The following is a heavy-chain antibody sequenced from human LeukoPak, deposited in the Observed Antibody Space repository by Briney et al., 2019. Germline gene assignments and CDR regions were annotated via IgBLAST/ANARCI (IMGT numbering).Heavy chain of an antibody. CDR1: GYTFTSYG. V-gene: IGHV1-69*13. J-gene: IGHJ4*02. CDR3: ARDLSSGWYYFDY. D-gene: IGHD6-19*01. Sequence: GASVTVSCKASGYTFTSYGISWVRQAPGQGLEWMGGIIPIFGTANYAQKFQGRVTITADESTSTAYMELSSLRSEDTAVYYCARDLSSGWYYFDYWGQGTLVTVSS. CDR2: IIPIFGTA.